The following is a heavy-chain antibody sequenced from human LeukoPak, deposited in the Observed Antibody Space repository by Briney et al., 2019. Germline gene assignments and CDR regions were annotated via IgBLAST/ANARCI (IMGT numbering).Heavy chain of an antibody. Sequence: GGSLRLSCAASGFTFSSCAMHWVRQAPGKGLEWVAVISYDGSNKYYADSVKGRFTISRDNSKNTLYLQMNSLRAEDTAVYYCARAPSLLLWFGEYFDYWGQGTLVTVSS. CDR2: ISYDGSNK. J-gene: IGHJ4*02. CDR1: GFTFSSCA. CDR3: ARAPSLLLWFGEYFDY. D-gene: IGHD3-10*01. V-gene: IGHV3-30*04.